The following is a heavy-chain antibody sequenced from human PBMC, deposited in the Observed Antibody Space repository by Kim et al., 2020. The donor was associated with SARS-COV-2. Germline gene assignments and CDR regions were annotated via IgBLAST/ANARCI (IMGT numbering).Heavy chain of an antibody. CDR3: ARTQYDILTGYQGGMDV. V-gene: IGHV2-70*11. CDR2: IDWDGDK. CDR1: GFSLSTSGMC. J-gene: IGHJ6*02. D-gene: IGHD3-9*01. Sequence: SGPTLVNPTQTLTLTCTFSGFSLSTSGMCVSWIRQPPGKALEWLARIDWDGDKYYSTSLKTRLTISKDTSKNQVVLTMTNMDPVDTATYYCARTQYDILTGYQGGMDVWGQGTTVTVSS.